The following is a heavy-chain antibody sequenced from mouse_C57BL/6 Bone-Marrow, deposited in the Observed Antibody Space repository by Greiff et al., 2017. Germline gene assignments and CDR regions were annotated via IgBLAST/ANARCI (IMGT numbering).Heavy chain of an antibody. D-gene: IGHD2-3*01. CDR2: IDPEIGDT. CDR3: SSVDGDYCDF. Sequence: EVQLQQSGAELVRPGASVKLSCTASGFTIKDYYIHWVKQRPEPGLEWIGWIDPEIGDTAYSSKFQGKATITSDTSSNTAYLPLSSLTSEDTAVYYCSSVDGDYCDFWGQGTPLTVAS. J-gene: IGHJ2*01. V-gene: IGHV14-4*01. CDR1: GFTIKDYY.